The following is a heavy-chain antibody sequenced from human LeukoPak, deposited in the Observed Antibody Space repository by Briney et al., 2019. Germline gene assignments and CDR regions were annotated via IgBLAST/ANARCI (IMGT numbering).Heavy chain of an antibody. V-gene: IGHV3-43*02. J-gene: IGHJ4*02. CDR3: AKESGKFDY. CDR1: GLPIADFA. CDR2: ISGDGVST. Sequence: GGSLRLSCVASGLPIADFAMHWVRQAPGKGLEWVSLISGDGVSTFYADSVKGRFSISRDNSKNSLYLEMNCLRTEDAAMYYCAKESGKFDYWGQGTPVAVSS.